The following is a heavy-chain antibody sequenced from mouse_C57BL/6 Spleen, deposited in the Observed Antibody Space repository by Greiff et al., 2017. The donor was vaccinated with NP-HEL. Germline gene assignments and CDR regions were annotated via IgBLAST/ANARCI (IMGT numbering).Heavy chain of an antibody. CDR1: GYTFTSYW. D-gene: IGHD2-4*01. CDR2: IDPSDSYT. CDR3: ARRGLRRTSGFAY. J-gene: IGHJ3*01. Sequence: QVQLQQPGAELVMPGASVKLSCKASGYTFTSYWMHWVKQRPGQGLEWIGEIDPSDSYTNYNQKFKGKSTLTVDKSSSTAYMQLSSLTSEDSAVYDCARRGLRRTSGFAYWGQGTLVTVSA. V-gene: IGHV1-69*01.